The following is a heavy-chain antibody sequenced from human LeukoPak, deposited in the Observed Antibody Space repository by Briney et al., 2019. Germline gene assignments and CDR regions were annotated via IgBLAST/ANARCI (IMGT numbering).Heavy chain of an antibody. V-gene: IGHV3-7*01. CDR1: GFTFSSYW. Sequence: PGGSLRLSCAASGFTFSSYWMSWVRQAPGKGLEWVANIKQDGSEKYYVDSVKGRFTISRDNAKNSLYLQMNSLRAEDTAVYYCARDNAGYYYYYGVDVWGQGTTVTVSS. CDR2: IKQDGSEK. CDR3: ARDNAGYYYYYGVDV. J-gene: IGHJ6*02.